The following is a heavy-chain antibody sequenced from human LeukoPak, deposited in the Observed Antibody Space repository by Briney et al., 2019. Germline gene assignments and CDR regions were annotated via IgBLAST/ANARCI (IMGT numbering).Heavy chain of an antibody. Sequence: GGSLRPSCAASGFTFSSYDMYWVRQATGKGLEWVSAIGTAGDTYYPGSVKGRFTISRENAKNSLYLQMNSLRVGDTAVYYCVRGPYCSGGSCYGHFDHWGQGTLVTASS. CDR1: GFTFSSYD. CDR3: VRGPYCSGGSCYGHFDH. D-gene: IGHD2-15*01. J-gene: IGHJ4*02. CDR2: IGTAGDT. V-gene: IGHV3-13*01.